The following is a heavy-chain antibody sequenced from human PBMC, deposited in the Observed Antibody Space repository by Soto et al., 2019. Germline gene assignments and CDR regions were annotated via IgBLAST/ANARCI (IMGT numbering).Heavy chain of an antibody. V-gene: IGHV4-30-4*01. CDR3: ATESGSTYGYFDY. Sequence: SETLSLTCTVSGGSVSSGYSYWSWIRQSPGKGLEWIGYISGSGSTGYNPSLKNRLTMSVDRSKNQFTLRLTSVTAADTAVYFCATESGSTYGYFDYWGQGTQVTVPQ. J-gene: IGHJ4*02. D-gene: IGHD5-18*01. CDR2: ISGSGST. CDR1: GGSVSSGYSY.